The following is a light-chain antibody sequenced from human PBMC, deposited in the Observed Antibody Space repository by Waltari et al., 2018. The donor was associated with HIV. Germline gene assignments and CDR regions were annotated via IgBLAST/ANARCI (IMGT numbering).Light chain of an antibody. CDR2: GAS. J-gene: IGKJ5*01. Sequence: EIVLTQSPATLSLSPGERATLSCRASQSVSSSYLAWYQQKPGQASRLLIYGASRRATGIPDRFGGSGSGTDFTLTISRLEPEDFAVYYCQQYGGLCTFGQGTRLEIK. CDR1: QSVSSSY. CDR3: QQYGGLCT. V-gene: IGKV3-20*01.